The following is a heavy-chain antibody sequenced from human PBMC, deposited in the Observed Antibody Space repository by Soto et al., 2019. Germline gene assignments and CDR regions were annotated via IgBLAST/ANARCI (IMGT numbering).Heavy chain of an antibody. CDR2: IYYSGST. Sequence: SETVSLTCTVSGGSISSSSYYWGWIRQPPGKGLEWIGSIYYSGSTYYNPSLKSRVTISVDTSKNQFSLKLSSVTAADTAVYYCARANLTGSYYTPYYFDYWGQGTLVTVSS. CDR1: GGSISSSSYY. V-gene: IGHV4-39*01. J-gene: IGHJ4*02. CDR3: ARANLTGSYYTPYYFDY. D-gene: IGHD1-26*01.